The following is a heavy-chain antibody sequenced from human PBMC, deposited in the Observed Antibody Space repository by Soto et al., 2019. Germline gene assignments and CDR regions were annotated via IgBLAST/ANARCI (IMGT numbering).Heavy chain of an antibody. V-gene: IGHV1-46*01. J-gene: IGHJ6*02. CDR1: GYTFTSYY. CDR2: INPSGGST. CDR3: ARESATAGYYYYGMDV. Sequence: QVQLVQSGAEVKKPGASVKVSCKASGYTFTSYYMHWVRQAPGQGLEWMGIINPSGGSTSYAQKFQGRVTMTMDTSTSTVYMELGSLRSEDTAVYYCARESATAGYYYYGMDVWGQGTTVTVSS. D-gene: IGHD2-15*01.